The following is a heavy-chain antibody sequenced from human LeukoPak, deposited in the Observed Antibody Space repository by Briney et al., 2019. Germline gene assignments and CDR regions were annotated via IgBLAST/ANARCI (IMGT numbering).Heavy chain of an antibody. CDR1: GGSISSYY. CDR2: IYYSGST. CDR3: ARLGRTSYWYFDL. D-gene: IGHD2-2*01. V-gene: IGHV4-59*08. J-gene: IGHJ2*01. Sequence: PSETLSPTCTVSGGSISSYYLSWIRQPPRKGLEWIGYIYYSGSTNYNPSLKSRVTISVDTSKNQFSLKLSSVTAADTAVYYCARLGRTSYWYFDLWGRGTLVTVSS.